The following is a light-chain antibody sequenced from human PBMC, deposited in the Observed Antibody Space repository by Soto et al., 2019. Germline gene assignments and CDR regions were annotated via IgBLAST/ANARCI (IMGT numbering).Light chain of an antibody. CDR2: GAS. CDR1: QSVSSN. V-gene: IGKV3-15*01. CDR3: QQYNNWPPVT. J-gene: IGKJ2*01. Sequence: EIVMTQSPANLSVSPGERATLSCRASQSVSSNLAWYQQKPGQAPRLLIYGASTRATGIPARFSGSGSGTEFPITISRLQSEDFAVYYCQQYNNWPPVTFGKGTKLEIK.